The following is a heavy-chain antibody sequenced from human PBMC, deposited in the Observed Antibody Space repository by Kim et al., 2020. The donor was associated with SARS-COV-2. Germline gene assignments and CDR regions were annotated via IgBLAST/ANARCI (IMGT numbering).Heavy chain of an antibody. Sequence: GGSLRLSCAASGFTFDDYAMHWVRQAPGKGLEWVSGISWNSGSIGYADSVKGRFTISRDNAKNSLYLQMNSLRAEDTALYYCAKGLRASQQLVLFDYWGQGTLVTVSS. V-gene: IGHV3-9*01. D-gene: IGHD6-13*01. CDR1: GFTFDDYA. J-gene: IGHJ4*02. CDR2: ISWNSGSI. CDR3: AKGLRASQQLVLFDY.